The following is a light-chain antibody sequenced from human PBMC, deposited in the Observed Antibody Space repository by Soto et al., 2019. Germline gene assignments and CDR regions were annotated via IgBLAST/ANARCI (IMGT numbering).Light chain of an antibody. Sequence: QSVLTQPPSASGSPGQSVTISCTGTSSDVGGYNSVSWYQQHPGKVPKLMIYEVSKRPSGVPDRFSGSKSGNTASLIVSGLQAEDEADYYCSSYVGGNNLVFGGGTQLTVL. CDR1: SSDVGGYNS. CDR2: EVS. V-gene: IGLV2-8*01. CDR3: SSYVGGNNLV. J-gene: IGLJ3*02.